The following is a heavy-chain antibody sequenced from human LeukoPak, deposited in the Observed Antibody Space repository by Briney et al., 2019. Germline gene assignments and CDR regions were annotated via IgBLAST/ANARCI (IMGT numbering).Heavy chain of an antibody. Sequence: GGSLRLSCAASGFTFRSYGMHWVRQAPGKGREWVAGIWYDGSNTFYGDSVKGRFTISRDNSTNTLILQMNSLRVEDTAVYYCARDLRGYSGYDSRLDYWGQGTLVTVSS. CDR3: ARDLRGYSGYDSRLDY. D-gene: IGHD5-12*01. V-gene: IGHV3-33*02. CDR2: IWYDGSNT. CDR1: GFTFRSYG. J-gene: IGHJ4*02.